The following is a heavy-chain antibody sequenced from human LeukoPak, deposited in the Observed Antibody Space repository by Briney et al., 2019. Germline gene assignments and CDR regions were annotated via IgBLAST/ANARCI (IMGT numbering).Heavy chain of an antibody. J-gene: IGHJ4*02. D-gene: IGHD6-6*01. CDR1: GFTFSSYA. V-gene: IGHV3-30-3*01. CDR3: ARDLEQLGFVDY. Sequence: PGRSLRLSCAASGFTFSSYAMHWVRQAPGKGLEWVAVISYDGSNKYYADSVKGRFTISRDNSKNTLYLQMNSLRAEDTAVYYCARDLEQLGFVDYWGQGTLVTVSS. CDR2: ISYDGSNK.